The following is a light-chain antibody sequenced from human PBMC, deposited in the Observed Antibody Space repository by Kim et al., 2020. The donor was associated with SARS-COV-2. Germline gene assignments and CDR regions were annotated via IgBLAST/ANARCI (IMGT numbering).Light chain of an antibody. V-gene: IGLV3-1*01. Sequence: SYELTQPPSVSVSPGQTASITCSGDKLGDKYACWYQQKPGQSPVLVIYQDSKRPSGIPERFSGSNSGNTATLTISGTQAMDEADYYCQAWDSSHVVFSGG. CDR2: QDS. CDR1: KLGDKY. CDR3: QAWDSSHVV. J-gene: IGLJ2*01.